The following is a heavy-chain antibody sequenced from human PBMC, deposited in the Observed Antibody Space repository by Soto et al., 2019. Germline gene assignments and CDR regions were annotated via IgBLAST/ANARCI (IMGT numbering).Heavy chain of an antibody. V-gene: IGHV3-23*01. D-gene: IGHD1-26*01. J-gene: IGHJ6*01. CDR2: ISGSGGST. CDR3: AGESGSYSYYYYGMDV. Sequence: LRLSCAASGFTFSSYAMIWVRQAPGKGLEWVSAISGSGGSTYYADSVKGRFTISRDNSKNTLYLQMNSLRAEDTAVYYCAGESGSYSYYYYGMDVWGQGTTVTVSS. CDR1: GFTFSSYA.